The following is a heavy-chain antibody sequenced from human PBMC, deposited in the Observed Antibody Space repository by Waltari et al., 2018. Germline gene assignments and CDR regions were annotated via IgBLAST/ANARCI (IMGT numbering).Heavy chain of an antibody. Sequence: QVQLVESGGGVVQPGRSLRLSCAASGFTFSSYGMHWVRQAPGTGLEWVAVIWYDGSNKYYADSVKGRFTISRDNSKNTLYLQMNSLRAEDTAVYYCARDGALRFLEWLFYTTLDYWGQGTLVTVSS. V-gene: IGHV3-33*01. CDR1: GFTFSSYG. J-gene: IGHJ4*02. CDR3: ARDGALRFLEWLFYTTLDY. CDR2: IWYDGSNK. D-gene: IGHD3-3*01.